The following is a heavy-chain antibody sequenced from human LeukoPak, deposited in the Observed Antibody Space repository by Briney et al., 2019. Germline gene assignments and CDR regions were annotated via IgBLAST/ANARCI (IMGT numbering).Heavy chain of an antibody. CDR3: ATDKDFWSGLKAY. J-gene: IGHJ4*02. D-gene: IGHD3-3*01. CDR1: GYTFTDYY. Sequence: GASVKVFCKVSGYTFTDYYMHWVQQAPGKGLEWMGLVDPEDGETIYAEKFQGRVTITADTSTDTAYMELSSLRSEDTAVYYCATDKDFWSGLKAYWGQGTLVTVSS. V-gene: IGHV1-69-2*01. CDR2: VDPEDGET.